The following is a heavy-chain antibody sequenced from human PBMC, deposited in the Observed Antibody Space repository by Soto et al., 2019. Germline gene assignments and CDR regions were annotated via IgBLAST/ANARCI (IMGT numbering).Heavy chain of an antibody. D-gene: IGHD2-15*01. Sequence: ASVKVSCKASGYSFTTHAMIWVRQAPGQRPEWMGWINTGNGNTRYSPKFQGRVNITRDTSASTAYMELSSLKSEDTAVYYCARDHNFGFILYAMDVWGQGTTVTVSS. CDR1: GYSFTTHA. CDR2: INTGNGNT. V-gene: IGHV1-3*04. J-gene: IGHJ6*02. CDR3: ARDHNFGFILYAMDV.